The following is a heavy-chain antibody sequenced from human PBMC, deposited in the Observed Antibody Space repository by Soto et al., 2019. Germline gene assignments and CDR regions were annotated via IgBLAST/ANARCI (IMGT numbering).Heavy chain of an antibody. Sequence: PSETLSLTCTVSDGSVSSGGYYWSWVRQPPGKGLEWIGYIYYSGSTNYNPSLKSRVTISKDTSKNQFSLKLSSVTAADTAVYYGERGARLGEFQLWGQGTLVTVSS. CDR3: ERGARLGEFQL. D-gene: IGHD3-16*01. CDR2: IYYSGST. J-gene: IGHJ4*02. CDR1: DGSVSSGGYY. V-gene: IGHV4-61*08.